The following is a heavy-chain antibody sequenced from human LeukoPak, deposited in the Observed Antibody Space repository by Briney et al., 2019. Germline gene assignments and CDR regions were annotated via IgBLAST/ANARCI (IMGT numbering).Heavy chain of an antibody. J-gene: IGHJ4*02. CDR2: ISYDGSNK. CDR1: GFTFSSYA. Sequence: GRSLRLSCAASGFTFSSYAMHWVRQAPGKGLEWVAVISYDGSNKYYADSVKGRFTISRDNSKNTLYLQMNSLRAEDTAVYYCAKDFYDILTGHDYWGQGTLVTVSS. D-gene: IGHD3-9*01. CDR3: AKDFYDILTGHDY. V-gene: IGHV3-30-3*01.